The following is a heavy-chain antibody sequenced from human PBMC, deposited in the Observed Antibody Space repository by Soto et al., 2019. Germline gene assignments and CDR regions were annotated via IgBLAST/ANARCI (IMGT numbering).Heavy chain of an antibody. V-gene: IGHV4-30-4*01. J-gene: IGHJ4*02. D-gene: IGHD2-2*01. Sequence: QVQLQESGPGLVKPSQTLSLTCTVSGDSITNDDYYWSWIRPPPGQGLEWIGHIHYSRTPDYNPSLTSRVAIAVDTSKNQFALKLRSVTAADTALYYCARKIVLVPGATGDDCDSWGQGTLVTVSS. CDR3: ARKIVLVPGATGDDCDS. CDR2: IHYSRTP. CDR1: GDSITNDDYY.